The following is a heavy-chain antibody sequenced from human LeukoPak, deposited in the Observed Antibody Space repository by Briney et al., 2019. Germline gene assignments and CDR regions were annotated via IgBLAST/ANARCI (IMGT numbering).Heavy chain of an antibody. J-gene: IGHJ6*03. Sequence: GGSLRLSCAASGFTFSSYSMNWVRQAPGKGLEWVSSISSSSSYIYYADSVKGRFTISRDNAKNSLYLKMNSLRAEDTAVYYCARVDTAMDNPYYYYYYMDVWGKGTTVTISS. V-gene: IGHV3-21*01. CDR2: ISSSSSYI. CDR3: ARVDTAMDNPYYYYYYMDV. CDR1: GFTFSSYS. D-gene: IGHD5-18*01.